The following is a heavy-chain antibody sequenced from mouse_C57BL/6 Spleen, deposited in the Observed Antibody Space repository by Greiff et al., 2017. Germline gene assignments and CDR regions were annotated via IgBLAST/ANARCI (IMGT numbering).Heavy chain of an antibody. CDR1: GYTFPSYG. CDR3: ARGKGVEERVLWYFDV. J-gene: IGHJ1*03. CDR2: IDPRSGNT. D-gene: IGHD1-3*01. V-gene: IGHV1-81*01. Sequence: VQLQESVAELARPGASVKLSCKASGYTFPSYGISWVKQRTGQGLEWIGEIDPRSGNTYYNEKFKGKATLTADKSSSTAYMELRSLTSEDSAVYFCARGKGVEERVLWYFDVWGTGTTVTVSS.